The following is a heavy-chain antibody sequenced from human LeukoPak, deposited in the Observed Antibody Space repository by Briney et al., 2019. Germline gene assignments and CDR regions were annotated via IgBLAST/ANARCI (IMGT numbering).Heavy chain of an antibody. CDR3: ARGLVPGFLDY. Sequence: GGSLRLSCAASGFTFSSSWMDWVRQAPGKGLVWVSRINNDESITNYADSVKGRFTISRDNAKNTLYLQMNSLRAEDTAVYYCARGLVPGFLDYWGQGTPVTVSS. CDR1: GFTFSSSW. J-gene: IGHJ4*02. CDR2: INNDESIT. V-gene: IGHV3-74*01. D-gene: IGHD4-11*01.